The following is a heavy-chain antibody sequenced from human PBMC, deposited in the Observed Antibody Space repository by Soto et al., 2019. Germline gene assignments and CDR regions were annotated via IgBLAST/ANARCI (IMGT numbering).Heavy chain of an antibody. J-gene: IGHJ6*02. CDR3: ARVPVTIGYGMDV. CDR2: IYHSGST. Sequence: QLQLQESGSGLVKPSQTLSLTCAVSGGSISSDTCSWSWIRQPPGKGLEWIGYIYHSGSTDYNPSLKRRASISVDKSRNQFSLKLSSVSAADMAVYFCARVPVTIGYGMDVWGQGTTVTVSS. CDR1: GGSISSDTCS. V-gene: IGHV4-30-2*01. D-gene: IGHD4-17*01.